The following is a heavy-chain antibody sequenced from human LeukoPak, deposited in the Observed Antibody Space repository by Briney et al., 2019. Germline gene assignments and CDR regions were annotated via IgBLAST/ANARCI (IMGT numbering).Heavy chain of an antibody. V-gene: IGHV3-23*01. CDR2: ISGSGGST. D-gene: IGHD3-22*01. J-gene: IGHJ5*02. CDR3: AKDPTTYYDTSGYGRYNWFDP. Sequence: GGSLRLSCAASGFTFSTYAMSWVRQAPGKGLEWVSGISGSGGSTYYADSVKGRFTISRDNSKNTEYVQMNSLRAEDTAVYYCAKDPTTYYDTSGYGRYNWFDPWGQGTLVTVSS. CDR1: GFTFSTYA.